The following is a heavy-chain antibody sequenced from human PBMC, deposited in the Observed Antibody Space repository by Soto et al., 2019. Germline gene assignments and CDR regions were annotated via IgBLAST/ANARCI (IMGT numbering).Heavy chain of an antibody. Sequence: QVQLQESGPGLVKPSQTLSLTCTVSGGSISSGDYYWSWIRQPPGKGLEWIGYIYHSGSTYYNPSIKSRVTISVDTSKTQFSLKLSSVTAADTAVYYCARERPDGARLDPWGQGTLVTVSS. D-gene: IGHD6-6*01. V-gene: IGHV4-30-4*01. CDR1: GGSISSGDYY. CDR2: IYHSGST. J-gene: IGHJ5*02. CDR3: ARERPDGARLDP.